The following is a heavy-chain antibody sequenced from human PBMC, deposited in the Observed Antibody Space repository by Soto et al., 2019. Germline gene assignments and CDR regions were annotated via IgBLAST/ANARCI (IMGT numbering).Heavy chain of an antibody. CDR3: ARDGGGYWNR. J-gene: IGHJ4*02. D-gene: IGHD1-1*01. CDR2: IYYSGST. V-gene: IGHV4-61*03. Sequence: QVQLQESGPGLVKPSETLSLTCTVSGGSVSSGSYYWSWIRQPPGKGLEWIGYIYYSGSTNYNPSLKSRVTISVDTSKNHFSLKLSSVTAADTAVYYCARDGGGYWNRWGQGTLVTVAA. CDR1: GGSVSSGSYY.